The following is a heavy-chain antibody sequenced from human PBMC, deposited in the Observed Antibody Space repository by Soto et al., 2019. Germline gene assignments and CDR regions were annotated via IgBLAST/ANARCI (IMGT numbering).Heavy chain of an antibody. J-gene: IGHJ6*03. Sequence: GGSLRLSCAASGFTFSSYDMHWVRQATGKGLEWVSAIGTAGDTYYPGSVKGRFTISRENAKNSLYLQMNSLRAGDTAVYYCARGLQRTITGSGSYYNPGGYYYYMDVWGKGTTVTVSS. CDR2: IGTAGDT. D-gene: IGHD3-10*01. V-gene: IGHV3-13*01. CDR1: GFTFSSYD. CDR3: ARGLQRTITGSGSYYNPGGYYYYMDV.